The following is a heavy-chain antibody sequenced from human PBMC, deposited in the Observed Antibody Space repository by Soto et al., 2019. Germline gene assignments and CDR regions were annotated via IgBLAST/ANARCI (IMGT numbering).Heavy chain of an antibody. CDR1: GFTFNSYW. Sequence: GSLRLSCAVSGFTFNSYWMSWVRQAPGKGLEWVANINQDGSEMHYVDSVKGRFTISRDNAKNSLFLQMNSLRAEDTAVYYCAKDQHYYDSSIYYYYFDYWGQGTLVTVSS. J-gene: IGHJ4*02. CDR2: INQDGSEM. D-gene: IGHD3-22*01. CDR3: AKDQHYYDSSIYYYYFDY. V-gene: IGHV3-7*04.